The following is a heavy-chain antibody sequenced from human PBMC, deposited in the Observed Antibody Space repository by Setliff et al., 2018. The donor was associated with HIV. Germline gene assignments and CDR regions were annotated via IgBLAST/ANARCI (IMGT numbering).Heavy chain of an antibody. D-gene: IGHD1-26*01. J-gene: IGHJ3*01. Sequence: SETLSLTCTVSGVSITSHYWNWIRQSPGKGLEWIGFGHHSGHARQNPSLASRVTISVDMSKNQFSLKLNSLSAADTAVYYCARWESAQKAFNPWGHGTMVTVS. CDR2: GHHSGHA. CDR3: ARWESAQKAFNP. V-gene: IGHV4-4*09. CDR1: GVSITSHY.